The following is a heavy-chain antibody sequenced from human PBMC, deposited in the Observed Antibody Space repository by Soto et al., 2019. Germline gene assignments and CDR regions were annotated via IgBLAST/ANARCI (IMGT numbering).Heavy chain of an antibody. CDR1: GFTFSSYS. V-gene: IGHV3-48*02. CDR3: ARGSTLDYGDYVSGVFDY. J-gene: IGHJ4*02. D-gene: IGHD4-17*01. CDR2: ISSSSSTI. Sequence: GGSLRLSCAASGFTFSSYSMNWVRQAPGKGLEWVSYISSSSSTIYYADSVKGRFTISRDNAKNSLYLQMNSLRDEDTAVYYCARGSTLDYGDYVSGVFDYWGQGTLVTVSS.